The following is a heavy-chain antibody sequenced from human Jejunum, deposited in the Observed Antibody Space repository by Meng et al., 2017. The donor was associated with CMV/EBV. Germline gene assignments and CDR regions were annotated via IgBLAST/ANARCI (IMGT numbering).Heavy chain of an antibody. CDR2: ISGISGSP. V-gene: IGHV1-18*01. J-gene: IGHJ3*01. CDR3: GRDRGPHEGNGANLDT. Sequence: SGYMFRSYGISWVRQAPGQGFEWLGWISGISGSPDYTQRFQNRVTMTIDTDNNTAYMELRNLRPDDTAMYYCGRDRGPHEGNGANLDTWGQGTMVTVSS. CDR1: GYMFRSYG. D-gene: IGHD3-10*01.